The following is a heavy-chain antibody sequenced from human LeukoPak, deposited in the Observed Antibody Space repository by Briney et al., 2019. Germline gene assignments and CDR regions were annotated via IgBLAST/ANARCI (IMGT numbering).Heavy chain of an antibody. CDR2: IEQVGSEI. Sequence: GGTLRLSCAASGFTFSSYGMHWVRQAPGKGLEWVANIEQVGSEIYYVDSVKGRFTISRDNAKNSLYLQMNSLRAEDTAVYYCARDKVVGPTQFDYWGQGALVTVSS. CDR3: ARDKVVGPTQFDY. CDR1: GFTFSSYG. D-gene: IGHD1-26*01. V-gene: IGHV3-7*01. J-gene: IGHJ4*02.